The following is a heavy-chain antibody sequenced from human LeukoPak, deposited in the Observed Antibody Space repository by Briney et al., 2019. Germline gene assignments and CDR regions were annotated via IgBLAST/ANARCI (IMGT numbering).Heavy chain of an antibody. CDR2: IYHSGST. J-gene: IGHJ4*02. V-gene: IGHV4-4*02. CDR1: GGSISSSNW. D-gene: IGHD3-10*01. Sequence: PSETLSLTCAVSGGSISSSNWWSWVRQPPGKGLEWIGEIYHSGSTNYNPSLKSRVTISVDKSKNQFSLELSSVTAADTAVYYCAGHGGLLWFGETGGFDYWGQGTLVTVSS. CDR3: AGHGGLLWFGETGGFDY.